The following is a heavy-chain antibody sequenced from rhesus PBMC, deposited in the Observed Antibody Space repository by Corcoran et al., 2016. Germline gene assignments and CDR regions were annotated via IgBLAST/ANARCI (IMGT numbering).Heavy chain of an antibody. Sequence: QVTLKESGPALVKPTQTLTLTCTFSGFSLTTSGTGVGWIRQPPGKALGWLALIYWDDDKRYSASLKGRLTISKDPSKNQVVLTMTNMDPVDTATYYCARGEIVGTPFDYWGQGVLVTVSS. J-gene: IGHJ4*01. CDR3: ARGEIVGTPFDY. V-gene: IGHV2-174*01. CDR1: GFSLTTSGTG. D-gene: IGHD5-24*01. CDR2: IYWDDDK.